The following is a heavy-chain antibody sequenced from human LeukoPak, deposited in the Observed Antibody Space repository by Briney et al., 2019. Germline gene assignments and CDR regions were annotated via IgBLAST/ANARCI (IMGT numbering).Heavy chain of an antibody. J-gene: IGHJ6*03. CDR3: ARAREGGGIAAGAAYYYYYMDV. Sequence: ASVKVSCKASGYTFTGYYMHWVRQAPGQGLEWMGWINPNSGGTNYAQKFQGRVTMTRDTSISTAYMELSRLRSDDTAVYYCARAREGGGIAAGAAYYYYYMDVWGKGTTVTVSS. CDR2: INPNSGGT. V-gene: IGHV1-2*02. CDR1: GYTFTGYY. D-gene: IGHD6-13*01.